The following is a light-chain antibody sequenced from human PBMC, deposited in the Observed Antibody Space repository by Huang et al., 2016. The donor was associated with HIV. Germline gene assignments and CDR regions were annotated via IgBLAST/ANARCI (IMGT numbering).Light chain of an antibody. J-gene: IGKJ1*01. CDR2: AAS. CDR3: QQYNNWPPVT. CDR1: QSLGSD. Sequence: EILMTQSPGTLSVSPGERATLSCRASQSLGSDLAWYQQKPGPAPRLLIYAASTRATGVPARFSGSGSGTEFTLTISGLQSEDFAVYYCQQYNNWPPVTFGQGTKVEIK. V-gene: IGKV3-15*01.